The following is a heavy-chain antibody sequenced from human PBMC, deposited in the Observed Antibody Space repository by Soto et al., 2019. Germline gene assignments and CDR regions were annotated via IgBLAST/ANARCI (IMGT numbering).Heavy chain of an antibody. CDR1: GGSISSGGYY. CDR3: ARSGYSYGPNPLLY. J-gene: IGHJ4*02. V-gene: IGHV4-31*03. CDR2: LYYSGST. Sequence: QVQLQESGPGLVKPSQTLSLTYTVSGGSISSGGYYWSWIRQHPGKGLEWIGYLYYSGSTYYNPSLKGRVTISVDTSKNQFSRKLSSVTAADTAVYYCARSGYSYGPNPLLYWGQGTLVTVSS. D-gene: IGHD5-18*01.